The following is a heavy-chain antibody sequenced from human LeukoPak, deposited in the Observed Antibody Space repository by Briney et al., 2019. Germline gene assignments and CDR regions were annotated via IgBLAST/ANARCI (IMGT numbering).Heavy chain of an antibody. V-gene: IGHV3-33*08. CDR2: IWYDGSNK. J-gene: IGHJ3*02. D-gene: IGHD4-17*01. CDR3: VREQYGDDDAFDI. Sequence: GGSLRLSCAASGFTFSSYEMNWVRQAPGKGLEWVGVIWYDGSNKYYADSVKGRFTISRDNSKNTLSLQMNSLRAEDTAVYYCVREQYGDDDAFDIWGQGTMVTVSS. CDR1: GFTFSSYE.